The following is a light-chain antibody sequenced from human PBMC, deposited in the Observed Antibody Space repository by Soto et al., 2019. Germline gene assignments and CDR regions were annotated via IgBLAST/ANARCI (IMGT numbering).Light chain of an antibody. CDR1: QSVLYSSNNKNY. CDR3: QQYYSTPRT. J-gene: IGKJ1*01. V-gene: IGKV4-1*01. CDR2: WAS. Sequence: DIVMTQSPDSLAVSLGERATINCKSSQSVLYSSNNKNYLAWYQQKPGQPPKLLIYWASTRESGVPDRLSGSGSGTDFTLTIRSLQAEDVACYYSQQYYSTPRTFGQGTKVEIK.